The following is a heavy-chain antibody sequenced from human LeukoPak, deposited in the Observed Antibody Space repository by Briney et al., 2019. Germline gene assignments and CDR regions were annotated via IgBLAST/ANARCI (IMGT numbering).Heavy chain of an antibody. D-gene: IGHD3-22*01. V-gene: IGHV4-31*03. J-gene: IGHJ4*02. CDR3: ASNQDSSGYYPDY. Sequence: SETLSLTCTVSGGSISSGGYYWSWIRQHPGKGLEWIGYIYYSGSTYYNPSLKSRVTISVDTSKNQFSLKLSSVTAADTAVYYCASNQDSSGYYPDYWGQGTLVTVSS. CDR2: IYYSGST. CDR1: GGSISSGGYY.